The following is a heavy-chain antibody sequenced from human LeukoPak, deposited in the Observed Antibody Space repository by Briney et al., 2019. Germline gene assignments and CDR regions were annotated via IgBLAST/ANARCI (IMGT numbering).Heavy chain of an antibody. CDR1: GFTFRSYS. CDR2: ISSSSSYI. CDR3: ARDAYCGGDCYDAFDV. Sequence: PGGSLRLSCAASGFTFRSYSMNWVRQAPGKGLEWVSSISSSSSYIYYADSVKGRFTISRDNAKNPLYLQMNSLRAEDTAVYYCARDAYCGGDCYDAFDVWGQGTMVTVSS. D-gene: IGHD2-21*01. V-gene: IGHV3-21*01. J-gene: IGHJ3*01.